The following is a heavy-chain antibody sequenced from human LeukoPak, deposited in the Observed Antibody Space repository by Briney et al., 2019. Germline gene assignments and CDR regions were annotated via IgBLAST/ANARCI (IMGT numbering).Heavy chain of an antibody. J-gene: IGHJ4*02. CDR3: ARSESGSLDY. V-gene: IGHV3-74*01. CDR2: INSDGSST. Sequence: GGSLRLSCAASGFTFSSYWMHWVRQAPGKGLVWVSRINSDGSSTSYADSVRGRFTISRDNAKNTLYLQMSSLRAGDTAVYYCARSESGSLDYWGQGTLVTVSS. D-gene: IGHD1-26*01. CDR1: GFTFSSYW.